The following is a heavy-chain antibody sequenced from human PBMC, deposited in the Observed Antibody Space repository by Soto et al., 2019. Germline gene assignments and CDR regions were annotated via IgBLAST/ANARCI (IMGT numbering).Heavy chain of an antibody. V-gene: IGHV3-23*01. J-gene: IGHJ4*02. CDR1: GFTFKNYA. D-gene: IGHD6-13*01. CDR2: VSVSGDKT. CDR3: AKDLDSSWYDPFDD. Sequence: EVQLLESGGGLVQPGGSLRLSCAASGFTFKNYAMSWVRQAPGKGLEWVSTVSVSGDKTYYVDSVKGRFTISRDNSKNTLSLQMNTLRAEDTAVHYCAKDLDSSWYDPFDDWGQGTLVTVSS.